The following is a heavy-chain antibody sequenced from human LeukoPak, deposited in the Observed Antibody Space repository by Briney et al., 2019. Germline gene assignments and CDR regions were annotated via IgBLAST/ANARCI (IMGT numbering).Heavy chain of an antibody. V-gene: IGHV1-2*02. CDR2: INPNNGGT. J-gene: IGHJ3*02. CDR3: ARGYRQWLVRSAFHI. CDR1: GYTFTDYY. Sequence: ASVKVSCKASGYTFTDYYIHCVRQAPGQGLEWMGWINPNNGGTNYAQKFQDRVTMTRDTSINTAYMELSRLRSDDTAVYYCARGYRQWLVRSAFHIWGQGTMVTVSS. D-gene: IGHD6-19*01.